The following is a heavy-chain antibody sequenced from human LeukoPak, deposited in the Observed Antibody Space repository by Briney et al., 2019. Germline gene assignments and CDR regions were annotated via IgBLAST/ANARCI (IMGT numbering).Heavy chain of an antibody. CDR2: ISAYNGNT. J-gene: IGHJ4*02. V-gene: IGHV1-18*01. CDR1: GYTFTSYA. Sequence: ASVKVSCKASGYTFTSYAITWVRQAPGQGLEWMGWISAYNGNTNYAQNLQGRVTMTTDTSTSTAYMELRRLRSDDTAVYYCAKTYFEYIWGSPRIIYFDYWGQGTLVTVSS. CDR3: AKTYFEYIWGSPRIIYFDY. D-gene: IGHD3-16*01.